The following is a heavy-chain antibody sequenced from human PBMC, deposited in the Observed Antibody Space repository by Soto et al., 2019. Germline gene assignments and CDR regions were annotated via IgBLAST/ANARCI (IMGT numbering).Heavy chain of an antibody. CDR1: GYSFASYW. J-gene: IGHJ5*02. CDR2: IYPGDSDT. CDR3: ARHGDDFWSGYSNTPPGFDP. Sequence: RGESLKISCKGSGYSFASYWIGWVRQMPGKGLEWMGIIYPGDSDTRYSPSFQGQVTISADKSISTAYLQWSSLKASDTAMYYCARHGDDFWSGYSNTPPGFDPWGQGTLVTVSS. V-gene: IGHV5-51*01. D-gene: IGHD3-3*01.